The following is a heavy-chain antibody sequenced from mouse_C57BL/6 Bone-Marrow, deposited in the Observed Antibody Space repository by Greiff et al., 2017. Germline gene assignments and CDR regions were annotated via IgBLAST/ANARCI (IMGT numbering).Heavy chain of an antibody. CDR1: GYTFTSYW. CDR3: ARCYYGPYYFDY. Sequence: VQLQQPGAELVMPGASVKLSCKASGYTFTSYWMHWVKQRPGQGLEWIGEIDPSDSYTNYNQKFKGKSTLTVDKSSSTAYLQLSSLTSEDSAVYYCARCYYGPYYFDYWGQGTTLTVSS. CDR2: IDPSDSYT. V-gene: IGHV1-69*01. D-gene: IGHD2-1*01. J-gene: IGHJ2*01.